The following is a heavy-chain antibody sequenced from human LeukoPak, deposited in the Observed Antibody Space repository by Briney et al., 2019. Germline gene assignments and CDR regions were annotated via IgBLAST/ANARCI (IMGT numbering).Heavy chain of an antibody. Sequence: GGSLRLSCAASGFTFSSYEMNWVRQAPGKGLEWVSYISSSGSTIYYADSVKGRFTISRDNAKNSLYLQMNSLRAEDTAVYYCVRQYYYGSGSYFWAPDYWGQGTLVTVSS. J-gene: IGHJ4*02. D-gene: IGHD3-10*01. V-gene: IGHV3-48*03. CDR1: GFTFSSYE. CDR3: VRQYYYGSGSYFWAPDY. CDR2: ISSSGSTI.